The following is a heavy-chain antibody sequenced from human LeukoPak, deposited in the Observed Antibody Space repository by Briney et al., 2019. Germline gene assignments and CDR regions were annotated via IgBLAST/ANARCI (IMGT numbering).Heavy chain of an antibody. Sequence: SQTLSLTCTVSGGSISSGGYYWSWIRQHLGKGLEWSGYIYYSGSTYYNPSLKSRVTILVDTSKNQFSLKLSSVTAADTAVYYCARDRWLSHSSGWHKRSSHYYGMDVWGQGTTVTVSS. CDR3: ARDRWLSHSSGWHKRSSHYYGMDV. J-gene: IGHJ6*02. V-gene: IGHV4-31*03. CDR2: IYYSGST. D-gene: IGHD6-19*01. CDR1: GGSISSGGYY.